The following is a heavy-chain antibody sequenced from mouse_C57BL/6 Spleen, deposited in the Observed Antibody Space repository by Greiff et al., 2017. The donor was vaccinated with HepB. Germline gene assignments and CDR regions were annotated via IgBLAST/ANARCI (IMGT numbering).Heavy chain of an antibody. V-gene: IGHV1-64*01. Sequence: VQLQQSGAELVKPGASVKLSCKASGYTFTSYWMHWVKQRPGQGLEWIGMIHPNSGSTNYNEKFKSKATLTVDKSSSTAYKQLSSLTSEDSAVYYCATYGSSYFDYWGQGTTLTVSS. D-gene: IGHD1-1*01. CDR3: ATYGSSYFDY. CDR1: GYTFTSYW. J-gene: IGHJ2*01. CDR2: IHPNSGST.